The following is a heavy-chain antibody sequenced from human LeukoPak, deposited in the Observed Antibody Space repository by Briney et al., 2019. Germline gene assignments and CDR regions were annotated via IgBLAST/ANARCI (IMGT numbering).Heavy chain of an antibody. Sequence: PGGSLRLSCAASGFTFSIYSKNWVRQAPGKGLEWVSSISSTSRHIYYADSLRGRFTISRDNAKNSLYLQMNSLRAEDTAVYYCARDLYRSIAFGGVMDYWGQGTLVTVFS. J-gene: IGHJ4*02. CDR1: GFTFSIYS. CDR3: ARDLYRSIAFGGVMDY. CDR2: ISSTSRHI. D-gene: IGHD3-16*01. V-gene: IGHV3-21*01.